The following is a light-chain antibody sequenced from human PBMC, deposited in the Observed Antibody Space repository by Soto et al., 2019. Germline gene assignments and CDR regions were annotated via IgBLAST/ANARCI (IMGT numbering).Light chain of an antibody. Sequence: ETVLTQSPGTLSLSPGERATLSCRASQIVISNYLAWYQQKPGQAPRLILYGAASRATGIPDRFSGSGSGTDFTLTISRLEPEDVAVYYCQQYGTSPRHTFGQGTKREIK. J-gene: IGKJ2*01. CDR1: QIVISNY. CDR2: GAA. V-gene: IGKV3-20*01. CDR3: QQYGTSPRHT.